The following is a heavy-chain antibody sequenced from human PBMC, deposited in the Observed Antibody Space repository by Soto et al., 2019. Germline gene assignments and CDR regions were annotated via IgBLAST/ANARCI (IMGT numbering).Heavy chain of an antibody. CDR2: IYYSGST. CDR3: ARDRSYYYGSGPYYYYGMDV. D-gene: IGHD3-10*01. V-gene: IGHV4-59*01. Sequence: SETLSLTCTVSGGSISSYYWSWIRQPPGKGLEWIGYIYYSGSTNYNPSLKSRVTISVDTPKNQFSLKLSSVTAADTAVYYCARDRSYYYGSGPYYYYGMDVWGQGTTVTVSS. J-gene: IGHJ6*02. CDR1: GGSISSYY.